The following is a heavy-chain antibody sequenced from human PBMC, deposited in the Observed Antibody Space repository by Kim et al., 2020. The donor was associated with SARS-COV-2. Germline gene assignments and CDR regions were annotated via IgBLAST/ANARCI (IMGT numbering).Heavy chain of an antibody. Sequence: ASVKVSCKASGYTFTSYGISWVRQAPGQGLEWMGWISAYNGNTNYAQKLQGRVTMTTDTSTSTAYMELRSLRSDDTAVYYCARDLPGRATWVVSLDYWGQGTLVTVSS. J-gene: IGHJ4*02. D-gene: IGHD3-22*01. CDR3: ARDLPGRATWVVSLDY. CDR1: GYTFTSYG. V-gene: IGHV1-18*04. CDR2: ISAYNGNT.